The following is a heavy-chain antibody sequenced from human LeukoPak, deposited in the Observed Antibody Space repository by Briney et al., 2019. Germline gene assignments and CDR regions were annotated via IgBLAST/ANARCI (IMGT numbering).Heavy chain of an antibody. D-gene: IGHD6-13*01. CDR1: GGTFISYA. V-gene: IGHV1-69*05. J-gene: IGHJ6*03. CDR2: IIPFFGTA. Sequence: ASVKVSCKASGGTFISYAISWVRQAPGQGLEWMGGIIPFFGTANYAQKFQGRVTISTDESTSKAYMELHSLRSEDTAVYYCASSYTYSSSWYRSGPDYYYYYYMDVWRKGTTVTVSS. CDR3: ASSYTYSSSWYRSGPDYYYYYYMDV.